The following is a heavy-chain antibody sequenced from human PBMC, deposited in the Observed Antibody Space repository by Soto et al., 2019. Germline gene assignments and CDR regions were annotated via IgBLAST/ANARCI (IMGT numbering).Heavy chain of an antibody. J-gene: IGHJ3*02. CDR2: INHSGST. Sequence: SETLSLTCAVYGGSFSGYYWSWIRQPPGKGLEWIGEINHSGSTNYNPSLKSRVTISVDTSKNQFSLKLSSVTAADTAVYYCARVSPMAYDAFGIWGQGTMVTVSS. D-gene: IGHD3-16*01. CDR1: GGSFSGYY. V-gene: IGHV4-34*01. CDR3: ARVSPMAYDAFGI.